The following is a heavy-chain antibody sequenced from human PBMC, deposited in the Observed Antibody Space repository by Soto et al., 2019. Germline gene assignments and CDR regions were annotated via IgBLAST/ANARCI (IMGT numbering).Heavy chain of an antibody. J-gene: IGHJ4*02. V-gene: IGHV1-46*01. CDR1: GYTFTSYY. Sequence: SVKVSCKASGYTFTSYYMHWVRQAPGQGLEWMGIINPSGGSTSYAQKFQGRVTMTRDTSTSTVYMELSSLRSEDTAVYYCARGFNGYMYTPNYFDYWGQGTLVTVSS. CDR2: INPSGGST. CDR3: ARGFNGYMYTPNYFDY. D-gene: IGHD5-18*01.